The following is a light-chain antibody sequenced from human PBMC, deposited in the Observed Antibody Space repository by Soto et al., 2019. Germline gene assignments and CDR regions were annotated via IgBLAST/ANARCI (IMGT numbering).Light chain of an antibody. CDR2: DAS. CDR3: QHYNSFSS. V-gene: IGKV1-5*01. J-gene: IGKJ3*01. CDR1: QSISSW. Sequence: DIQMTQSPSTLSASVGDRVTITCRASQSISSWLAWYQQKPGKAPKLLIHDASSLQSGVPSRFSGSGSGTEFTLTISSLQPDDFATYYCQHYNSFSSFGPGTKVD.